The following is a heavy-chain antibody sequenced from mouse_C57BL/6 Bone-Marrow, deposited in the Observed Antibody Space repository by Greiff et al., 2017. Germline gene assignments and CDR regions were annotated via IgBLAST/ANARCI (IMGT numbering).Heavy chain of an antibody. CDR3: ARALDSSGYNYFDY. D-gene: IGHD3-2*02. CDR1: GFTFSSYA. Sequence: EVKVEESGGGLVKPGGSLKLSCAASGFTFSSYAMSWVRQTPEKRLEWVATISDGGSYTYYPANVKGRFTISRDNAKNNLYLQMSHLKSEDTAMYYCARALDSSGYNYFDYWGQGTTLTVSS. CDR2: ISDGGSYT. J-gene: IGHJ2*01. V-gene: IGHV5-4*03.